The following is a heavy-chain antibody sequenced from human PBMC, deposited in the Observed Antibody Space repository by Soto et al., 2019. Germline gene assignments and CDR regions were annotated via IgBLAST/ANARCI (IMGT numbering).Heavy chain of an antibody. Sequence: GASVKVSCKASGYTFTSYAMHWVRQAPGQGLEWMGTINASNGNTKYAQKFQGRVTMTRDTSTSTVYMELRGLTSEDTAVYYCATSYGSGYRAFDYWGQGALVTSPQ. CDR1: GYTFTSYA. CDR3: ATSYGSGYRAFDY. V-gene: IGHV1-3*01. D-gene: IGHD3-10*01. CDR2: INASNGNT. J-gene: IGHJ4*02.